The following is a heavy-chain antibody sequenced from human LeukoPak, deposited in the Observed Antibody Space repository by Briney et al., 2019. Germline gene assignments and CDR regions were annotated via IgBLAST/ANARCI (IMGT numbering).Heavy chain of an antibody. CDR1: GYTFTTYH. Sequence: VASVKVSCKASGYTFTTYHIHWVRQAPGQGLDWMGIIDPSGGSTSYAQKFQGRVTMTRDTSTSTVYMELSSLRSEDTAVYYCARDGHDYGDRYFDYWGQGTLVTVSS. V-gene: IGHV1-46*01. D-gene: IGHD4-17*01. CDR2: IDPSGGST. J-gene: IGHJ4*02. CDR3: ARDGHDYGDRYFDY.